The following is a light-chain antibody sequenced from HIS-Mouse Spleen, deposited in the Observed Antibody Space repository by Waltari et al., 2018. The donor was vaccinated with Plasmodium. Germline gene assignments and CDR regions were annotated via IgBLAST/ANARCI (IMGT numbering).Light chain of an antibody. V-gene: IGLV3-9*01. Sequence: SYELTQPLSVSVALGQTARITCGGNNIGSKNVHWYQKKPGQAPVLVLYRDSNRPSGIPERFSGSNSGNTATLTISRAQAGDEADYYCQVWDSSTVVFGGGTKLTVL. CDR1: NIGSKN. CDR2: RDS. CDR3: QVWDSSTVV. J-gene: IGLJ2*01.